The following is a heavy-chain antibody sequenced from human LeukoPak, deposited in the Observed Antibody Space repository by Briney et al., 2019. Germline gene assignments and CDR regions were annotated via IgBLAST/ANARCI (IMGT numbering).Heavy chain of an antibody. V-gene: IGHV3-48*04. D-gene: IGHD2-21*01. CDR1: GFTFSSYS. CDR3: ARTRIMDV. CDR2: ISSGGSTK. Sequence: GGSLRLSCAASGFTFSSYSMSWVRQAPGKGPEWVSYISSGGSTKYYADSVKGRFTISRDNAKNSLYLQMNSLRAEDTAVYYCARTRIMDVWGKGTTVTVSS. J-gene: IGHJ6*04.